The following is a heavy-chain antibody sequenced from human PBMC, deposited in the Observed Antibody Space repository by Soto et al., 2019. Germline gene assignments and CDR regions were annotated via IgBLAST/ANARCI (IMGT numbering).Heavy chain of an antibody. Sequence: PGGSLRLSCAASGFTFSSYSMNWVRQAPGKGLEWVSSISSSSSYIYYTDSAKGRFTISRDNAKNSLYLQMNSLRAEDTAVYYCARDVEGVPDPYYYGSGRWFECWGRGTLVTVSS. J-gene: IGHJ5*01. CDR2: ISSSSSYI. CDR1: GFTFSSYS. CDR3: ARDVEGVPDPYYYGSGRWFEC. V-gene: IGHV3-21*01. D-gene: IGHD3-10*01.